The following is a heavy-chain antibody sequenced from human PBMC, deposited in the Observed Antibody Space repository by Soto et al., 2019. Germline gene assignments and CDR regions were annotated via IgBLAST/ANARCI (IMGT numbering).Heavy chain of an antibody. Sequence: SETLSLTCTVSGGSISSGANYWSWIRQEPGKGLDWIGYIYYSGTTYYNPSLKSRVTISLDTSKNQFSLKLSSVTAADTAVYYCARDRGYDFGIDYWGQGTLVTVSS. V-gene: IGHV4-31*03. CDR1: GGSISSGANY. CDR3: ARDRGYDFGIDY. J-gene: IGHJ4*02. D-gene: IGHD3-3*01. CDR2: IYYSGTT.